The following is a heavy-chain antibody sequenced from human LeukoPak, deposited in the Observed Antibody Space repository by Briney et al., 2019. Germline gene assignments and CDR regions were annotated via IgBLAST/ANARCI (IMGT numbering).Heavy chain of an antibody. CDR1: GYTFTGYY. J-gene: IGHJ6*03. Sequence: ASVKVSCKASGYTFTGYYMHWVRQAPGQGLEWMGWINPNSGGTNYAQKFQGWVTMTRDTSISTAYMELSRLRSDDTAVYYCARGVVWVSDAIYYMDVWGKGTTVTVSS. CDR3: ARGVVWVSDAIYYMDV. D-gene: IGHD2-15*01. V-gene: IGHV1-2*04. CDR2: INPNSGGT.